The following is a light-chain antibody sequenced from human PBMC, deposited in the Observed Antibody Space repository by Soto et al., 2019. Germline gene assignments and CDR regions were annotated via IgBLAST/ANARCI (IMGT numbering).Light chain of an antibody. Sequence: QCVLTQPASGSGSAGPSITNSCSGPMPDVGAYNLVSCYHQHPATAPKLIIYEVRNRPSGISSRFSGSRSGNTASLTISGLQSEDGGDYYCRAYTPRRTLVFGGGNKVTVL. CDR3: RAYTPRRTLV. J-gene: IGLJ3*02. CDR1: MPDVGAYNL. V-gene: IGLV2-14*01. CDR2: EVR.